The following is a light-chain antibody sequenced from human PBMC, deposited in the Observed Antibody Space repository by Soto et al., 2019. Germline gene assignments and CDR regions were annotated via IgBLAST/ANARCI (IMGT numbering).Light chain of an antibody. V-gene: IGKV2-28*01. CDR1: QSLLYSNGYNY. Sequence: DIVMTQSPLSLPVTPGESASISCRSSQSLLYSNGYNYLDWYLQKPGQSPQLLIYLTFNRSSGVPDRFSGSGSGTDFTLKISRVEAEDVGVYYCMQALQTPRTFGQGTKLEIK. CDR3: MQALQTPRT. CDR2: LTF. J-gene: IGKJ2*02.